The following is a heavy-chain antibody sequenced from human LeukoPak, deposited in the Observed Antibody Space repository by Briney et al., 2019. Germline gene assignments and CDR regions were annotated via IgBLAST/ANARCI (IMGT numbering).Heavy chain of an antibody. CDR3: AKWELYSGFYYIDY. Sequence: GGSLRLSCAASGFTFSSYWMTWVRQGPGKGLEWVANIKPDGSLIYYVDSVKGRFTISRDNAKNSLYLQMSSLRAEDTAVYYCAKWELYSGFYYIDYWGQGTLATVSS. J-gene: IGHJ4*02. D-gene: IGHD1-26*01. V-gene: IGHV3-7*01. CDR1: GFTFSSYW. CDR2: IKPDGSLI.